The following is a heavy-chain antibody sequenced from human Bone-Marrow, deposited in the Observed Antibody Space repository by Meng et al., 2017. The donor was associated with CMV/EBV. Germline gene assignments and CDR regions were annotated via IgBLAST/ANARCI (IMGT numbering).Heavy chain of an antibody. CDR3: AKSALSRRYCSSTSCYGLWFDP. CDR2: IYSGGSST. Sequence: GESLKISCAASGFTFSSYAMSWVRQAPGKGLEWVSVIYSGGSSTYYADSVKGRFTISRDNSKSTLYLQMNSLRAEDTAVYYCAKSALSRRYCSSTSCYGLWFDPWGQGTLVTVSS. J-gene: IGHJ5*02. D-gene: IGHD2-2*01. CDR1: GFTFSSYA. V-gene: IGHV3-23*03.